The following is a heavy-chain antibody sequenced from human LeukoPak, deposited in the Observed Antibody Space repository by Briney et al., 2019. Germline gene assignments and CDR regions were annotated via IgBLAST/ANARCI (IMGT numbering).Heavy chain of an antibody. CDR3: ARIYYDTSGSY. V-gene: IGHV3-7*01. CDR1: GFTFSNYW. Sequence: GGSLRLSCAVSGFTFSNYWMSWVRQAPGKGLEWVANIKQDGSETYHVDSVKGRFTISRDNAKNLLYLQMDSLRADDTAVYYCARIYYDTSGSYWGQGTLVTVSS. J-gene: IGHJ4*02. D-gene: IGHD3-22*01. CDR2: IKQDGSET.